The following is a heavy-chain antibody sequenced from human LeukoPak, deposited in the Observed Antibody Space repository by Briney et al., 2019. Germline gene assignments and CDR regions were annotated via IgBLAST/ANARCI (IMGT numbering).Heavy chain of an antibody. V-gene: IGHV1-24*01. CDR3: ATAPGTNYYMDV. CDR1: GYTLTELS. D-gene: IGHD1-1*01. Sequence: ASVKVSCKVSGYTLTELSMHWVRQAPGKGLEWMGGFDPEDGETIYAQKFQGRVTMTEDTSTDTAYMELSSPRSEDTAVYYCATAPGTNYYMDVWGKGTTVTVSS. CDR2: FDPEDGET. J-gene: IGHJ6*03.